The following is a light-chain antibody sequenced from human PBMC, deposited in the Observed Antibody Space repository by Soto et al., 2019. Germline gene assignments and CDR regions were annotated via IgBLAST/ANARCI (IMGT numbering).Light chain of an antibody. Sequence: DIQMTQSPSFLSPSIVDSVTITFLASHCISTSLAWYQVKPGKAPKLLIYGASTLESGVPSRFSATVSGTAFSLTITSLQPEDFATYYCQKLFDSPINFGQGTRLEIK. CDR1: HCISTS. J-gene: IGKJ5*01. CDR2: GAS. V-gene: IGKV1-9*01. CDR3: QKLFDSPIN.